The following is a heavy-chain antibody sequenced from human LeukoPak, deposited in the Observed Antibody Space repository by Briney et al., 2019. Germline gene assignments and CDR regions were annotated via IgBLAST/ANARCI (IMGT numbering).Heavy chain of an antibody. CDR2: IYYSGST. CDR1: GGSISSSSYY. Sequence: SETLSLTCTVSGGSISSSSYYWGWIRQPPGKGLEWIGSIYYSGSTHYNPSLKSRVTISVDTSKNQFSLKLSSVTAADTAVYYCARTPWDVWGKGTTVTVSS. V-gene: IGHV4-39*07. J-gene: IGHJ6*04. CDR3: ARTPWDV.